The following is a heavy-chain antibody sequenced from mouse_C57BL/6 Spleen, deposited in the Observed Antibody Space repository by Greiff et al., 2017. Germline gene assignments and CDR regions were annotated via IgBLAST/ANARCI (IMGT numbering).Heavy chain of an antibody. CDR2: IHPSDSDT. Sequence: QVKLQQPGAELVKPGASVKVSCKASGYTFTSYWMHWVKQRPGQGLEWIGRIHPSDSDTNYNQKFKGKATLTVDKSSSTAYMQLSSLTSEDSAVDYCAIGAAQATGAMDYWGQGTSVTVSS. CDR3: AIGAAQATGAMDY. D-gene: IGHD3-2*02. V-gene: IGHV1-74*01. J-gene: IGHJ4*01. CDR1: GYTFTSYW.